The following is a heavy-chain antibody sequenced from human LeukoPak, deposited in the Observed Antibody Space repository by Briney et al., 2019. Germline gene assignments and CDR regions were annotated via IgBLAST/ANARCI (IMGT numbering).Heavy chain of an antibody. CDR2: IYYSGST. Sequence: SETLSLTCTVSGVSISSSSYYWRGVRQPRGKGLEGIGSIYYSGSTYYTPSLKSRVTISVDTSKNQFSLNLSSVTAADTAVYYCARLDGGKGQYYFDYWGQGTLVTVSS. CDR3: ARLDGGKGQYYFDY. CDR1: GVSISSSSYY. D-gene: IGHD4-23*01. V-gene: IGHV4-39*07. J-gene: IGHJ4*02.